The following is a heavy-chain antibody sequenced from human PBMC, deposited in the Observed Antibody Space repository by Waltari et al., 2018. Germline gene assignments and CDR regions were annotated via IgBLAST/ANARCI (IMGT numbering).Heavy chain of an antibody. CDR3: ARGAIRGHYFDY. D-gene: IGHD3-16*01. CDR1: GYSISSGYY. J-gene: IGHJ4*02. CDR2: IYHSGSP. V-gene: IGHV4-38-2*01. Sequence: QVQLQESGPGLVKPSETLSLTCAVSGYSISSGYYWGWIRQPPGKGLEWIGRIYHSGSPYYNPAPKGRVTISGDTSKNQFSLKLSSVTGADTAVYYWARGAIRGHYFDYWGQGTLVTVSS.